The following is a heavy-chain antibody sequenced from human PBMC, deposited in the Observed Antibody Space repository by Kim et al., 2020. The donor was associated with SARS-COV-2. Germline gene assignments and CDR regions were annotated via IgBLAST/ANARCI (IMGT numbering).Heavy chain of an antibody. Sequence: SETLSLTCTVSGVSIGSGGHYWGWIRQNPEKGLEWIGSIYYTGSTFYNPSLESRVTISVDTSKNQFSLRLTSMTAADTAVYFCATSRGGTTGELGYWGRG. J-gene: IGHJ4*02. CDR2: IYYTGST. CDR3: ATSRGGTTGELGY. CDR1: GVSIGSGGHY. D-gene: IGHD7-27*01. V-gene: IGHV4-31*03.